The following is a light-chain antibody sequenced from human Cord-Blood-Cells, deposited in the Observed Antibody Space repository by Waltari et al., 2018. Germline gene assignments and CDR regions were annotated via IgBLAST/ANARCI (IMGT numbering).Light chain of an antibody. Sequence: QSALTQPASVSGSPGQSITISCTGTSSDVGSYSLVSCYQQRPGKAPKLMIYEVSKRPSGVTNSFSGSKSGNTPSLTIAGLQAEDEADYYCCSYAGSSTFDVFGTGTKVTVL. V-gene: IGLV2-23*02. J-gene: IGLJ1*01. CDR2: EVS. CDR3: CSYAGSSTFDV. CDR1: SSDVGSYSL.